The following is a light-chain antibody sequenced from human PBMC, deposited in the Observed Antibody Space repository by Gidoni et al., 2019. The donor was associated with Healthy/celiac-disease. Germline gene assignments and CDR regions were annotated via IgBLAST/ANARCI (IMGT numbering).Light chain of an antibody. CDR3: QSADSSGMV. V-gene: IGLV3-25*03. CDR2: KDS. CDR1: ALPKQY. J-gene: IGLJ3*02. Sequence: SYELPQPPSVSVSPGQTARITCSGDALPKQYAYWYQQKPGQAPVLVIYKDSERPSGIPERFSGSSSGTTVTLTISGVQAEDEADYYCQSADSSGMVFGGGTKLTVL.